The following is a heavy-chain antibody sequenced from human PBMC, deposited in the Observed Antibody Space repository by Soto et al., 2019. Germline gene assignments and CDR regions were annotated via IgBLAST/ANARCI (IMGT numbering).Heavy chain of an antibody. CDR2: INHSGST. CDR1: GGSIRSSTYY. J-gene: IGHJ6*02. V-gene: IGHV4-39*07. Sequence: SETLSLTCTVSGGSIRSSTYYWGWIRQPPGKGLEWFGEINHSGSTNYNPSLKSRVTISVDTSKNQFSLKLSSVTAADTAVYYCARGRYYYGSGSYYNPPYYYYYGMDVWGQGTTVS. D-gene: IGHD3-10*01. CDR3: ARGRYYYGSGSYYNPPYYYYYGMDV.